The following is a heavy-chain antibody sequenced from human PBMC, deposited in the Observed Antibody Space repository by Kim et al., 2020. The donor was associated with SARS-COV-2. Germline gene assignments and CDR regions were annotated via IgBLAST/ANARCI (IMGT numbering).Heavy chain of an antibody. CDR1: GFTFSSYA. CDR2: ISGSGGST. D-gene: IGHD3-10*01. Sequence: GGSLRLSCAASGFTFSSYAMSWVRQAPGKGLEWVSAISGSGGSTYYADSVKGRFTISRDNSKNTLYLQMNSLRAEDTAVYYCAKDRRSNGWFGELWWFDYWGQGTLVTVSS. J-gene: IGHJ4*02. V-gene: IGHV3-23*01. CDR3: AKDRRSNGWFGELWWFDY.